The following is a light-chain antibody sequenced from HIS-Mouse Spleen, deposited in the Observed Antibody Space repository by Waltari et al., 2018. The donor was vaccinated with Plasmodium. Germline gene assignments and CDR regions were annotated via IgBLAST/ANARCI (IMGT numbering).Light chain of an antibody. CDR3: QQYNNWSFT. Sequence: EIVMTQTPATLSVSPGERATLSCRASQSVSSTLAWYQQKPGQAPRLLIYGASTRATGIPARFSGSGSGTEFTRTISSLQSEDFAVYYCQQYNNWSFTFGPGTKVDIK. CDR1: QSVSST. J-gene: IGKJ3*01. V-gene: IGKV3-15*01. CDR2: GAS.